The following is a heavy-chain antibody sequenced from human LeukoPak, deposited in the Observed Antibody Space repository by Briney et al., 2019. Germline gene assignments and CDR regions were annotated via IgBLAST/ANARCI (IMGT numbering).Heavy chain of an antibody. D-gene: IGHD2-15*01. V-gene: IGHV4-59*01. CDR2: IYYSGST. Sequence: SETLSLTCTVSGGSLSSYYWSWIRQPPGKGLEWMGYIYYSGSTNYNPSLKSRVTISVDTSTNQFSLKLSSVTAADTAVYYCARLGYCSGGSCYYLDYWGQGTLVTVSS. CDR3: ARLGYCSGGSCYYLDY. J-gene: IGHJ4*02. CDR1: GGSLSSYY.